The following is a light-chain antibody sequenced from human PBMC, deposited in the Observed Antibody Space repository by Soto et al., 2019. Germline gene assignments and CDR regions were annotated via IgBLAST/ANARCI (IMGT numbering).Light chain of an antibody. Sequence: QSVLTQPPSVSGAPGQRVTRSCTGNTSNLGAGYDVHWYQQLPGAAPKLVIFGNRNRPSGVTERFSGSKSGTSASLAITGRQAEDEADYYCQASDYSLTASVFGGGTKLTVL. CDR2: GNR. CDR1: TSNLGAGYD. CDR3: QASDYSLTASV. J-gene: IGLJ3*02. V-gene: IGLV1-40*01.